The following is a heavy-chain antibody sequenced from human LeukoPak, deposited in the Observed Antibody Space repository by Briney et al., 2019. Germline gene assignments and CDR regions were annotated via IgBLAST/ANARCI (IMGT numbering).Heavy chain of an antibody. V-gene: IGHV3-30*02. D-gene: IGHD3-10*01. CDR1: GFTFSSYG. CDR3: AKDSFVKRGSGSYPDY. Sequence: PGGSLRLSCAASGFTFSSYGMHWVRQAPGKGLEWVAFIRYDGSNKYYADSVKGRFTISRDNSKNTLYLQMNSLRAEDTAVYYCAKDSFVKRGSGSYPDYWGQGTLVTVSS. CDR2: IRYDGSNK. J-gene: IGHJ4*02.